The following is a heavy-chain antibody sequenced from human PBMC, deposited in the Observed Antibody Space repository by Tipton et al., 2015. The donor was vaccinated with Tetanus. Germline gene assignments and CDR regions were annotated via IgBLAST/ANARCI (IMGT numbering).Heavy chain of an antibody. J-gene: IGHJ6*02. D-gene: IGHD3-22*01. V-gene: IGHV1-2*02. CDR1: GYTFTGYY. CDR3: ARDRGDYIYYGMDV. CDR2: IDPNSGAT. Sequence: QLVQSGAEMKKPGASVKVSCKASGYTFTGYYIYWVQQAPGQGLEWMGWIDPNSGATVYAQKFQGRVTMTRDTSISTAYMELRSLRSDDTAVYYCARDRGDYIYYGMDVWGPGTTVTVS.